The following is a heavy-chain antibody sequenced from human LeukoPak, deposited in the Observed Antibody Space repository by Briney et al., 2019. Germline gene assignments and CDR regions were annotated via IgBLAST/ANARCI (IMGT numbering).Heavy chain of an antibody. CDR3: ASVCGSSCPRYFDY. CDR1: GYTFTGYD. J-gene: IGHJ4*02. D-gene: IGHD6-13*01. V-gene: IGHV1-8*01. Sequence: GASVKVSCKASGYTFTGYDINWVRQATGQGLEWMGWMNPNSGNTGYAQKFQGRVTMTRNTSISTAYMELSSLRSEDTAVYYCASVCGSSCPRYFDYWGQGTLVTVSS. CDR2: MNPNSGNT.